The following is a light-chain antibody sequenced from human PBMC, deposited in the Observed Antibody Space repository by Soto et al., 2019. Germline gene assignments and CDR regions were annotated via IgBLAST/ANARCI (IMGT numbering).Light chain of an antibody. CDR3: QTWGTGIQV. Sequence: QPVLTQSPSASASLGASVKLTCTPSSGHSSYAIAWHQQQPEKGPRYLMKVNSDGSHSKGDGIPDRFSGSSSGAERYLTISSLQSEDEADYYCQTWGTGIQVFGGGTKLTVL. J-gene: IGLJ3*02. V-gene: IGLV4-69*01. CDR2: VNSDGSH. CDR1: SGHSSYA.